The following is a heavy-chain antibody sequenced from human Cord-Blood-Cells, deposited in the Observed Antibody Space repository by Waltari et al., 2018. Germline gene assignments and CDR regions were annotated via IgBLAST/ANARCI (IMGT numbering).Heavy chain of an antibody. CDR2: IIPILGIA. CDR3: ARGPAYCGGDCYSDY. V-gene: IGHV1-69*04. J-gene: IGHJ4*02. Sequence: QVQLVQSGAEVKKPGSSVKVSCKVSGGTFSSYAISWVRQAPGQGLEWMGGIIPILGIANYAQKFQGRVTITADESTSTAYMELSSLRSEDTAVYYCARGPAYCGGDCYSDYWGQGTLVTVSS. D-gene: IGHD2-21*02. CDR1: GGTFSSYA.